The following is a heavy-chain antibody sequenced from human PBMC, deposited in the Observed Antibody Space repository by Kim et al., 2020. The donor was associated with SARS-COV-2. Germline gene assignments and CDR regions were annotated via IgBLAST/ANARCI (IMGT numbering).Heavy chain of an antibody. CDR3: ARDWSVMSFGVVRDYYYYGMDV. CDR1: GYTFTSYY. J-gene: IGHJ6*02. V-gene: IGHV1-46*01. CDR2: INPSGGST. D-gene: IGHD3-3*01. Sequence: ASVKVSCKASGYTFTSYYMHWVRQAPGQGLEWMGIINPSGGSTSYAQKFQGRVTMTRDTSTSTVYMELSSLRSEDTAVYYCARDWSVMSFGVVRDYYYYGMDVWGQGTTVTVSS.